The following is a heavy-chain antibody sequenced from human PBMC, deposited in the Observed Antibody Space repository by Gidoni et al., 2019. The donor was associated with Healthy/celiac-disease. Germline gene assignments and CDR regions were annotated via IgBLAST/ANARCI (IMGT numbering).Heavy chain of an antibody. CDR3: AREGISVGRYCSSTSCNWGYYFDY. Sequence: QVQLQQSGPGLVKPSQTLSLTCAISGDSVSSNSAAWNWIRQSPSRGLEWLGRTYYRSKWYNDYAVSVKSRITINPDTSKNQFSLQLNSVTPEDTAVYYCAREGISVGRYCSSTSCNWGYYFDYWGQGTLVTVSS. J-gene: IGHJ4*02. CDR1: GDSVSSNSAA. D-gene: IGHD2-2*01. CDR2: TYYRSKWYN. V-gene: IGHV6-1*01.